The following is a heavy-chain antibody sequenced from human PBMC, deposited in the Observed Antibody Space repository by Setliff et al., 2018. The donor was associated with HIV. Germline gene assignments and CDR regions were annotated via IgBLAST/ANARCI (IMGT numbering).Heavy chain of an antibody. V-gene: IGHV3-15*01. D-gene: IGHD3-3*01. CDR3: ARDVSWRVRTYIDY. Sequence: GGSLRLSCAASGFTFSNAWMSWVRQAPGKGLEWVGRIKSKSDDGTTDYAAPVKGRFIISRDDSKNTLYLQMKSLKTEDTAVYYCARDVSWRVRTYIDYWGQGALVTVSS. CDR2: IKSKSDDGTT. CDR1: GFTFSNAW. J-gene: IGHJ4*02.